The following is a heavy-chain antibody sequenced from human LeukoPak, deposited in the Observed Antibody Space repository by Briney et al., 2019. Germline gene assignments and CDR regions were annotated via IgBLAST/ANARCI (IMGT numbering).Heavy chain of an antibody. CDR2: IYHSGST. V-gene: IGHV4-30-2*01. CDR1: GGSISSGGYS. D-gene: IGHD6-13*01. CDR3: ARGAPGAAAGTPLLLDY. Sequence: NPSQTLSLTCAVSGGSISSGGYSWSWIRQPPGKGLEWIGYIYHSGSTYYNPSLKSRVTISVDRSKNQFSLKLSSVTAADTAVYYCARGAPGAAAGTPLLLDYWGQGTLVTVSS. J-gene: IGHJ4*02.